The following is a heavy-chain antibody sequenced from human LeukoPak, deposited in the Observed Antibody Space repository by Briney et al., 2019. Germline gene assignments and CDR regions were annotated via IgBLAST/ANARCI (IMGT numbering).Heavy chain of an antibody. D-gene: IGHD2-2*01. CDR3: ATMAYRYCSSTSCYAGTTGDAFDI. J-gene: IGHJ3*02. CDR1: GGTFSSYA. CDR2: IIPIFDTA. Sequence: GASVKVSCKASGGTFSSYAISWVRQAPGQGLEWMGGIIPIFDTANYAQKFQGRVTITADESTSTAYMELSSLRSEDTAVYYCATMAYRYCSSTSCYAGTTGDAFDIWGQGTMVTVSS. V-gene: IGHV1-69*13.